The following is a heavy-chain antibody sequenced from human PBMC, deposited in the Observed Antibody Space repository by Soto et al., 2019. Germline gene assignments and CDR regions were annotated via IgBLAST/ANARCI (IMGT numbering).Heavy chain of an antibody. J-gene: IGHJ4*02. D-gene: IGHD2-15*01. CDR1: GYTFTICA. Sequence: ASVKVSCKASGYTFTICAMHWVRQAPGQRLEWMGWINAGNGNTKYSQKFQGRVTITRDTSASTAYMELSSLRSEDTAVYYCAQGYCSGGSCYLSAYWGQGTLVTVSS. V-gene: IGHV1-3*01. CDR2: INAGNGNT. CDR3: AQGYCSGGSCYLSAY.